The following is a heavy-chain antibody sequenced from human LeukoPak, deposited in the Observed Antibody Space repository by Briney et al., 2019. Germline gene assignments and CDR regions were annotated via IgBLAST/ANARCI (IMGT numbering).Heavy chain of an antibody. CDR2: ISSSSSTI. CDR3: ARDRYGDYAIDY. Sequence: GGSLRLSCAASGFSFSIYSMNWVRQAPGKGLEWVSYISSSSSTIYYADSVKGRFTIFRDNAKNSLYLQMISLRAEDAAVYFCARDRYGDYAIDYWGQGTLVTVSS. D-gene: IGHD4-17*01. J-gene: IGHJ4*02. CDR1: GFSFSIYS. V-gene: IGHV3-48*04.